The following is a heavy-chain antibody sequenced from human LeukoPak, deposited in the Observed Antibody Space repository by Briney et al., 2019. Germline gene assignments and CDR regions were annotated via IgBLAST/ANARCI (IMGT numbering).Heavy chain of an antibody. CDR2: IRSKAYGGTT. Sequence: GGSLRLSCTASGFTFGDYAMSWVRQAPGKGREWVGFIRSKAYGGTTEYAASVKGRFTISRDDSKSIAYLQMNSLKTEDTAVYYCTLSGGIYWGQGTLVTVSS. CDR3: TLSGGIY. J-gene: IGHJ4*02. V-gene: IGHV3-49*04. CDR1: GFTFGDYA. D-gene: IGHD2-15*01.